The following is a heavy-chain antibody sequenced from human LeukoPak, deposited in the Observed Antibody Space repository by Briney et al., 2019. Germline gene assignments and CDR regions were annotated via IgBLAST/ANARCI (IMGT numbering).Heavy chain of an antibody. CDR1: GGSISSYY. Sequence: SDTLSLTCTVSGGSISSYYWSWIRQPAGKELEWIGRISASGSTNYAPSLRSRVTMSVDTSTNQFSLKLSSVTAADTAVYYCATDISWFDPWGRGTLVTVSS. V-gene: IGHV4-4*07. CDR2: ISASGST. J-gene: IGHJ5*02. CDR3: ATDISWFDP.